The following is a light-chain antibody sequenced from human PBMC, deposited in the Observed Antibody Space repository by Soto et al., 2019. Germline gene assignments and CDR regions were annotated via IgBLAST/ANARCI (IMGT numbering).Light chain of an antibody. CDR2: AAS. Sequence: DIQMTQSPSSVSASVGDRVTVTCRASQGIGSWLAWYQKKPGKAPILLIYAASSLQSGVQSRFSGSGSGTDFTLTISSLQPEDCAIYFCKQANSFPITFGQGTRLEIK. J-gene: IGKJ5*01. CDR1: QGIGSW. V-gene: IGKV1-12*01. CDR3: KQANSFPIT.